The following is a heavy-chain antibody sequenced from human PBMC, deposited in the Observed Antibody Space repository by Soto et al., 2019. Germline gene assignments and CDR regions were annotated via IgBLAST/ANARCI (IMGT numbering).Heavy chain of an antibody. J-gene: IGHJ3*02. CDR1: GFTFSSYG. CDR3: ATLVGATFQAWVGDAFYI. CDR2: ISYDGSNK. D-gene: IGHD1-26*01. Sequence: QVQLVESGGGVVQPGRSLRLSCAASGFTFSSYGMHWVRQAPGKGLEWVAVISYDGSNKYYADSVKGRFTISRDNSKNTLYLQMNSLRAEDTAVYYCATLVGATFQAWVGDAFYIWGQGTMVTVSS. V-gene: IGHV3-30*03.